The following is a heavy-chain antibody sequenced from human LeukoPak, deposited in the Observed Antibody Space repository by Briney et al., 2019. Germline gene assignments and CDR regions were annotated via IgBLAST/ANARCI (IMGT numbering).Heavy chain of an antibody. D-gene: IGHD2-21*02. CDR1: GFTFSVYS. CDR2: ISSGSSTI. J-gene: IGHJ4*02. CDR3: ARGRADYYFDY. Sequence: PGGSLRLSCAASGFTFSVYSMNWVRQAPGKGLEWVSYISSGSSTIYYADSVRGRFTISRDNAKSSLYLQMNSLRAEDTAVYYCARGRADYYFDYWSQGTLVTVSS. V-gene: IGHV3-48*01.